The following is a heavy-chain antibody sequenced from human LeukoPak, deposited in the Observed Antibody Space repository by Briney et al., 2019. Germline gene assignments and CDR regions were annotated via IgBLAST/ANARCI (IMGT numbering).Heavy chain of an antibody. Sequence: SETLSLTCTVSGGSISSYYWSWTRQPPGKGLEWIGYIYHSGSTNYNPSLKSRVTISADTSKDQFSLKLASVTAADTAVYYCATGYSSTWYYFDYWGQGTLVTVSS. CDR1: GGSISSYY. J-gene: IGHJ4*02. CDR2: IYHSGST. D-gene: IGHD6-13*01. V-gene: IGHV4-59*01. CDR3: ATGYSSTWYYFDY.